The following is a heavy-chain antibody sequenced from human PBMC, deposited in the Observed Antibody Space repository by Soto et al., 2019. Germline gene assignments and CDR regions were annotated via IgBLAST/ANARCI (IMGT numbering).Heavy chain of an antibody. J-gene: IGHJ3*02. Sequence: EVQLVESGGDLVQPGGSLRLSCADSRFTFSGYWMYWVRQAPGKGLYWVTNIKEDGSEKNYVDSVRGRFTISRDNAKNSLYLQMNSLRAEDTAVYYCARGARIWGQGTMVTVS. CDR3: ARGARI. V-gene: IGHV3-7*01. CDR1: RFTFSGYW. CDR2: IKEDGSEK.